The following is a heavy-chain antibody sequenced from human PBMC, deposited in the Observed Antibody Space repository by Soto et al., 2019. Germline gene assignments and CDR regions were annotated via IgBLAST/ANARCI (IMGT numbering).Heavy chain of an antibody. D-gene: IGHD2-15*01. V-gene: IGHV4-4*07. CDR3: ARDETVLGFDY. J-gene: IGHJ4*02. Sequence: SETLSLTCTVSGGSITNYYWAWIRQPAGKGLEWIGRIYTSGGTNYNPSLKSRVTMSVDTSKNQFSLKLSSVTAADTAVYYCARDETVLGFDYWGQGTLVTVSS. CDR2: IYTSGGT. CDR1: GGSITNYY.